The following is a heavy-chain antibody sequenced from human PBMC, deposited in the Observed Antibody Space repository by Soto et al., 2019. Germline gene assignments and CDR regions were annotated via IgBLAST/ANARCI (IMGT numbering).Heavy chain of an antibody. CDR3: ARFASGIDY. Sequence: PGGSLRLSCAASGFTFSSYTMNWVRQAPGKGLEWVSSIRDSSSYMYYADSVKGRFTISRDNAKNSLFLQMNSLRAEDTAVYFCARFASGIDYWGHGTLVTAPQ. CDR2: IRDSSSYM. CDR1: GFTFSSYT. V-gene: IGHV3-21*01. D-gene: IGHD3-10*01. J-gene: IGHJ4*01.